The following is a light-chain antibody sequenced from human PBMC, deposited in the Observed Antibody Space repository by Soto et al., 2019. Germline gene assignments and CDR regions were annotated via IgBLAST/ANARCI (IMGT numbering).Light chain of an antibody. CDR2: GAS. V-gene: IGKV1-39*01. CDR3: QQGYSTTPLT. Sequence: DIQMTQSPSSLSAAIGDRVTITCRASQSIKNYLNWYQHKPGAAPKLLIFGASNLESGVPSRFSGSGSGTEFTLSISSLQPEDFATYYCQQGYSTTPLTFGQGTRLEIK. CDR1: QSIKNY. J-gene: IGKJ5*01.